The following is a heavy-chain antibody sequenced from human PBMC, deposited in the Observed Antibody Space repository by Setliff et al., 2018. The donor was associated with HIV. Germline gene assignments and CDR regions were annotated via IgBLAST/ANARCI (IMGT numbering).Heavy chain of an antibody. CDR1: GGSMSSYY. D-gene: IGHD6-13*01. CDR3: ARDGFPDSTWRPTDL. Sequence: SETLSLTCTVSGGSMSSYYWSWIRQPAGKGLEWIGRVLTSGSTHYNPSLRSRVTISLDTSRNQISLTMTSVTAADTAVYYCARDGFPDSTWRPTDLWGQGTLVTAPQ. V-gene: IGHV4-4*07. J-gene: IGHJ5*02. CDR2: VLTSGST.